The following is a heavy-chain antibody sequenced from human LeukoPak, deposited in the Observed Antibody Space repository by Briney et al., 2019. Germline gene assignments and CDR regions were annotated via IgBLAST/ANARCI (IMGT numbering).Heavy chain of an antibody. CDR1: GFTFSSYS. CDR2: ISNTCSYI. Sequence: GGSLRLSCAASGFTFSSYSMNWVRQAPGKGLEWVSSISNTCSYIYYADSVKGRFTISRDNANNSLYRQMNRLRTEYTAVYYCARGGGSTDSWGEGTLSASPQ. J-gene: IGHJ4*02. D-gene: IGHD2-2*01. CDR3: ARGGGSTDS. V-gene: IGHV3-21*01.